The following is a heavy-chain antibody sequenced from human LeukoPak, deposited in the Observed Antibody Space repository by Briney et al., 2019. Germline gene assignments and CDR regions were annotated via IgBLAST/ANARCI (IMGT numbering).Heavy chain of an antibody. CDR3: AMLPDIVVVPAANY. CDR1: GFTFDDYA. V-gene: IGHV3-9*01. CDR2: ISRNSGSI. J-gene: IGHJ4*02. D-gene: IGHD2-2*01. Sequence: PGGSLRLSCAASGFTFDDYAMPWVRHAPGKGLEWVSGISRNSGSIGYADSVKGRFTISRDNAKNSLYLQMNSLRAEDTALYYCAMLPDIVVVPAANYWGQGTLVTVSS.